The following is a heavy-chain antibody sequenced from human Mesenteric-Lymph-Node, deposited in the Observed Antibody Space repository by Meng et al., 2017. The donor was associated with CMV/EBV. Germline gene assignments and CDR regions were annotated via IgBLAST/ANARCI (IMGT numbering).Heavy chain of an antibody. CDR2: ISGSGGST. V-gene: IGHV3-23*01. J-gene: IGHJ4*02. D-gene: IGHD3-10*01. Sequence: AASGFTFSSYAMSWVRQAPGKGLEWVSAISGSGGSTYYADSVKGRFTISRDNSKNTLYLQMNSLRAEDTAVYYCASLWFGELSYGSRWGQGTLVTVSS. CDR1: GFTFSSYA. CDR3: ASLWFGELSYGSR.